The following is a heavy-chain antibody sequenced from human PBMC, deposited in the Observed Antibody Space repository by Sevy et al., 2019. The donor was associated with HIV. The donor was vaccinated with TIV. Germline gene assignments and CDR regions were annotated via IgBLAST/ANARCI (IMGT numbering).Heavy chain of an antibody. J-gene: IGHJ5*02. CDR2: VSHSGRT. CDR1: GVSLTGYY. Sequence: PSETLSLTCAVHGVSLTGYYWNWIRQSPGKGLEWIGEVSHSGRTKYNPSLESRVTIELDTSKNQFSLTLDSLTVADTAVYYCARAWGDPSYFDPWGQGTLVTVSS. CDR3: ARAWGDPSYFDP. V-gene: IGHV4-34*01. D-gene: IGHD2-21*02.